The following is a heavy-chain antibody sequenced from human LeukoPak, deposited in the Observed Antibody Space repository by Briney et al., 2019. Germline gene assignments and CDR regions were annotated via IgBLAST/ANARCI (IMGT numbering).Heavy chain of an antibody. D-gene: IGHD6-13*01. CDR2: IYYSGST. Sequence: SETLSLTCTVSDGSISSGDYYWSWIRQPPGKGLEWIGYIYYSGSTYYNPSLKSRVTISVDTSKNQFSLKLSSVTAADTAVYYCARAPSGGEQQLASYYFDYWGQGTLVTVSS. CDR1: DGSISSGDYY. CDR3: ARAPSGGEQQLASYYFDY. V-gene: IGHV4-30-4*01. J-gene: IGHJ4*02.